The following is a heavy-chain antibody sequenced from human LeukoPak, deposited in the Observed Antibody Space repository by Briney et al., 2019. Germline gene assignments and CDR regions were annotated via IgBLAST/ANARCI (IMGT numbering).Heavy chain of an antibody. CDR1: GGSFSGYY. Sequence: SETLSLTCAVYGGSFSGYYWSWIRQPPGKGLEWIGEINHSGSTNYNPSLKSRVTISVDTSKNQFSLKLSSVTAADTAVYYCARAPPGSSGYYYRFFDYWGQGTLVTVSS. V-gene: IGHV4-34*01. D-gene: IGHD3-22*01. CDR3: ARAPPGSSGYYYRFFDY. CDR2: INHSGST. J-gene: IGHJ4*02.